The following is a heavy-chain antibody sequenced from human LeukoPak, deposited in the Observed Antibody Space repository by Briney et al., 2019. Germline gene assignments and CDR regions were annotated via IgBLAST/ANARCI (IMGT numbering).Heavy chain of an antibody. Sequence: ASVKVSCKASGYTFTGYYMHWVRQAPGQGLEWMGWINPNSGGTNYAQKFQGRVTMTRDTSISTAYMELNRLRSDDTAMYYCARLPQDLESHYYYYMDVWGKGTTVTISS. CDR2: INPNSGGT. J-gene: IGHJ6*03. CDR1: GYTFTGYY. D-gene: IGHD5-24*01. V-gene: IGHV1-2*02. CDR3: ARLPQDLESHYYYYMDV.